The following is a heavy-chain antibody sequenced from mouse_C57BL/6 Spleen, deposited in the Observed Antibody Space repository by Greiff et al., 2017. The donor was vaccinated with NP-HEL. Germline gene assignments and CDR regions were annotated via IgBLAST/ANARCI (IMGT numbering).Heavy chain of an antibody. CDR1: GYTFTSYG. J-gene: IGHJ4*01. Sequence: QVHVKQSGAELARPGASVKLSCKASGYTFTSYGISWVKQRTGQGLEWIGEIYPRSGNTYYNEKFKGKATLTADKSSSTAYMELRSLTSEDSAVYFCAREDDYYGSSPYAMDYWGQGTSVTVSS. CDR2: IYPRSGNT. D-gene: IGHD1-1*01. V-gene: IGHV1-81*01. CDR3: AREDDYYGSSPYAMDY.